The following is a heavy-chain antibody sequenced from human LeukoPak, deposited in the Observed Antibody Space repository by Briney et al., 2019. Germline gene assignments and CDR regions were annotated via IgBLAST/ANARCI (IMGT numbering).Heavy chain of an antibody. Sequence: PGGSLRLPCAASGFTFSSYAMSWVRQAPGEGLEWVSTVSGSSDTTYYSDSVKGRFTISRDNSKNTLYLQMNSLRAEDTAVYYCAKEPLSGGAYYFDYWGQGTLVTVSS. V-gene: IGHV3-23*01. D-gene: IGHD3-10*01. J-gene: IGHJ4*02. CDR3: AKEPLSGGAYYFDY. CDR2: VSGSSDTT. CDR1: GFTFSSYA.